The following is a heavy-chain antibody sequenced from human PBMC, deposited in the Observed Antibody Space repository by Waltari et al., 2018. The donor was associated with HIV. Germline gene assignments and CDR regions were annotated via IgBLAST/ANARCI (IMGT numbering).Heavy chain of an antibody. D-gene: IGHD1-26*01. CDR3: ARHALRVGASYWYFDL. Sequence: QLQLQESGPGLVKPSETLSLTCPVSGGPISNSNYFWGWIRQPPGKGLEWIGRIYYSGRSYYNPSLKSRVTISVDTSKNQFSLKLSSVTATDTAVYYCARHALRVGASYWYFDLWGRGTLVTVSS. J-gene: IGHJ2*01. V-gene: IGHV4-39*01. CDR2: IYYSGRS. CDR1: GGPISNSNYF.